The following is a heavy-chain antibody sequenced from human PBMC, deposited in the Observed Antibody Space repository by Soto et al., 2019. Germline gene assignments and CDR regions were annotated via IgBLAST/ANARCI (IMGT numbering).Heavy chain of an antibody. D-gene: IGHD3-22*01. J-gene: IGHJ6*02. CDR3: ARDRHDSSGPGRYYDYYGMDV. V-gene: IGHV4-31*03. CDR1: GGSISSGYYY. Sequence: QVQLQESGPGLVKPSQTLSLTCIVSGGSISSGYYYWSWIRQHPGKGLEWIGYIYDSGSTHYNPSLKSRVTMSADTSKNQFSLKLTSVTAADTAVYYCARDRHDSSGPGRYYDYYGMDVWGQGTTVTVSS. CDR2: IYDSGST.